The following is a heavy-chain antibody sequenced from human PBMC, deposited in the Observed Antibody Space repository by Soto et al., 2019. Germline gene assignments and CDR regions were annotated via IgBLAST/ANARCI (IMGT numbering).Heavy chain of an antibody. V-gene: IGHV3-11*01. Sequence: QVQLVESGGDLVKRGGSLRLSCAASGYTFSDYYMSWIRQAPGKGLEWISYIDTSSTIIYYADSVKGRFTISRDNAKNSLYLEMNSLRDEDTAVYYCASHYDMWSGYLSPVDYWGQGTLVTVSS. D-gene: IGHD3-3*01. J-gene: IGHJ4*02. CDR2: IDTSSTII. CDR1: GYTFSDYY. CDR3: ASHYDMWSGYLSPVDY.